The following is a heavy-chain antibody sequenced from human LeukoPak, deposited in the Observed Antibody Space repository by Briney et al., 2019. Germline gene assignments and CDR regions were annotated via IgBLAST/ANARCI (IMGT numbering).Heavy chain of an antibody. J-gene: IGHJ5*02. CDR3: ARGKRYCSGGSCYFWFDP. Sequence: SETLSLTCTVSGGSISSYHWSWIRQPPGKGLEWIGYIYYSGSTNYNPSLKSRVTISVDTSKNQFSLKLSSVTAADTAVYYCARGKRYCSGGSCYFWFDPWGQGTLVTVSS. CDR2: IYYSGST. V-gene: IGHV4-59*01. D-gene: IGHD2-15*01. CDR1: GGSISSYH.